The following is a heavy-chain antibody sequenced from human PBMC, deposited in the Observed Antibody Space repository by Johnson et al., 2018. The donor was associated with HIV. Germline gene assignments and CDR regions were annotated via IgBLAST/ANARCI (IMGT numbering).Heavy chain of an antibody. Sequence: QMQLVESGGGVVQPGRSLRLSCAASGCTFISYAMHWVRQAPGKGLEWMAVISHDGSNKDYEDSVKGRFTISSDNSTNTLYLKLNSLRAEDTAVYSCARPSLKDGYSCGAGFAVWGQGTVVTVSS. J-gene: IGHJ3*01. CDR1: GCTFISYA. CDR2: ISHDGSNK. V-gene: IGHV3-30*04. CDR3: ARPSLKDGYSCGAGFAV. D-gene: IGHD5-24*01.